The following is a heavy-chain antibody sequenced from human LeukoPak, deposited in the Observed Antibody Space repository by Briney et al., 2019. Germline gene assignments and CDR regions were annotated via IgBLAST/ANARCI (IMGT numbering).Heavy chain of an antibody. J-gene: IGHJ4*02. Sequence: SETLSLTCTVSGGSITDYYWNWIRQSPGKGLEWIGYLYYSGSTIYNPPLKSRVTISIDTSKNQFSLKLSSVTAADTAVYYCARDGRVAHFDYWGQGTLVTVSS. V-gene: IGHV4-59*01. CDR2: LYYSGST. CDR3: ARDGRVAHFDY. CDR1: GGSITDYY. D-gene: IGHD5-12*01.